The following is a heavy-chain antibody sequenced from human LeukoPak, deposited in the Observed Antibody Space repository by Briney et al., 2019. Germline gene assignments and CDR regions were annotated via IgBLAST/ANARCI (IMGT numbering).Heavy chain of an antibody. CDR2: ISWNSGSI. J-gene: IGHJ4*02. V-gene: IGHV3-9*01. Sequence: GRSLRLSCAASGFTFDDYAMHWVRQAPGKGLEWVSGISWNSGSIGYADSVKGRFTISRDNAKNSLYLQMNSLRAEDTALYYCAKDRYGYSYGYYFDYWGQGTLVTVSS. CDR1: GFTFDDYA. CDR3: AKDRYGYSYGYYFDY. D-gene: IGHD5-18*01.